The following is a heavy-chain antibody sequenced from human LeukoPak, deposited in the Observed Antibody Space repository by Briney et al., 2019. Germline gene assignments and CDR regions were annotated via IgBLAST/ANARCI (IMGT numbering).Heavy chain of an antibody. CDR3: AKGLVGAPYYFDY. D-gene: IGHD1-26*01. CDR1: GFTFSDYY. V-gene: IGHV3-9*01. J-gene: IGHJ4*02. Sequence: PGGSLRLSCAASGFTFSDYYMSWIRQAPGKGLEWVSGINWNSGSVDYADSVKGRFTISRDNAKKSLYLQMNSLRTEDTALYYCAKGLVGAPYYFDYWGQGTLVTVSS. CDR2: INWNSGSV.